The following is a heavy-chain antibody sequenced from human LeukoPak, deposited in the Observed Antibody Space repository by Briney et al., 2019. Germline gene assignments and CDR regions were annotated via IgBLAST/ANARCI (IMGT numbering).Heavy chain of an antibody. J-gene: IGHJ4*02. CDR3: AKEYDYGGFDY. Sequence: PGRSLRLSCAASGFTFSSYGMHWVRQAPDKGLEWVAVISYDGSNKYYADSVKGRLTISRDNSKNTLYLQMNSLRAEDTAVYYCAKEYDYGGFDYWGQGTLVTVSS. D-gene: IGHD4-17*01. V-gene: IGHV3-30*18. CDR1: GFTFSSYG. CDR2: ISYDGSNK.